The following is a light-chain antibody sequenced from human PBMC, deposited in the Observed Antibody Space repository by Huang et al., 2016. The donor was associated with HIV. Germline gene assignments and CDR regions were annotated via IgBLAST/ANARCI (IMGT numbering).Light chain of an antibody. CDR1: QSVSGSN. Sequence: EIILMQSPATPSLSPGERATLSCRASQSVSGSNLAWYQQKLGQAPRLLIYGASTRATGIPDRFSASGSGTVFTLTISRLEPQDFAVYYCQHYGTLFTFGQGTEIDIK. CDR3: QHYGTLFT. J-gene: IGKJ2*01. V-gene: IGKV3-20*01. CDR2: GAS.